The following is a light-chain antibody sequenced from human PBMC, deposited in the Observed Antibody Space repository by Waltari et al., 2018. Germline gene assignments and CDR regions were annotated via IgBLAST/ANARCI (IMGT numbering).Light chain of an antibody. CDR3: QQTFSAFRT. CDR2: ATS. V-gene: IGKV1-39*01. J-gene: IGKJ4*01. Sequence: DIQMTQSPSSLSAFVGDGVTITCRASQTIGHYLNWFQQRPGKAPKLLIYATSDLQSGVPSRFSGSGSGTVFTLTISSLQPEDSATYYCQQTFSAFRTFGGGTKVEIK. CDR1: QTIGHY.